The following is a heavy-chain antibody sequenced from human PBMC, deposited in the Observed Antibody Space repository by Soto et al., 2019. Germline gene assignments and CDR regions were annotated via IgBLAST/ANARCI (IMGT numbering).Heavy chain of an antibody. Sequence: QVQLVQSGPEAKNPGASVKLSFKASGYSFTTFGIHWLRQAPGQRPEWMGWTNAGNGNTRSSQRFQGRITITRDTSAYTVYMELRDLRSEDTSVYYCARSSVPPYCSGTSCYSVDYWGQGALVTVFS. V-gene: IGHV1-3*01. CDR3: ARSSVPPYCSGTSCYSVDY. CDR1: GYSFTTFG. J-gene: IGHJ4*02. D-gene: IGHD2-2*01. CDR2: TNAGNGNT.